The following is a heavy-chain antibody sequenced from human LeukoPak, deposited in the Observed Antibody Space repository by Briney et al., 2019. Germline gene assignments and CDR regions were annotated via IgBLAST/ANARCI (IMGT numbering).Heavy chain of an antibody. V-gene: IGHV4-39*07. CDR2: IYYSGST. J-gene: IGHJ4*02. Sequence: PSETLSLTCTVSGGSISSSSYYWGWIRQPPGKGLEWIGSIYYSGSTYYNPSLKSRVTISVDTSKNQFSLKLSSVTAADTAVYYCARDHSGIAAAGDFDYWGQGTLVTVSS. CDR3: ARDHSGIAAAGDFDY. CDR1: GGSISSSSYY. D-gene: IGHD6-13*01.